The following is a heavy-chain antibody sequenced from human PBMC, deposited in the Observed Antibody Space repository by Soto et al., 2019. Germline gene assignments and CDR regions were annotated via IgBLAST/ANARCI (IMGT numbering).Heavy chain of an antibody. D-gene: IGHD3-9*01. J-gene: IGHJ6*02. CDR2: IYYSGST. CDR1: GGSISSGDYY. V-gene: IGHV4-30-4*01. Sequence: SETLSLTCTVSGGSISSGDYYWMWIRQPPGKGLEWIGYIYYSGSTYYNPSLKSRVTISVDTSKNQFSLKLSSVTAADTAVYYCARGLTYYDILTGYSLPLDVWGQGTTVTVSS. CDR3: ARGLTYYDILTGYSLPLDV.